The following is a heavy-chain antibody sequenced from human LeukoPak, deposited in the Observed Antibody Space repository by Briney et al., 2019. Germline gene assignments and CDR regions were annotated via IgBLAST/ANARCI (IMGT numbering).Heavy chain of an antibody. D-gene: IGHD3-3*01. Sequence: GESLKISCKGSGYSFTSYRIGWVRQMPGKGLEWMGIIYPGDSDTRYSPSFQGQVTISADKSISTAYLQWSSLKASDTAMYYCARRVPTLDYDFWSGSMDVWGKGTTVTVSP. CDR3: ARRVPTLDYDFWSGSMDV. CDR1: GYSFTSYR. V-gene: IGHV5-51*01. J-gene: IGHJ6*04. CDR2: IYPGDSDT.